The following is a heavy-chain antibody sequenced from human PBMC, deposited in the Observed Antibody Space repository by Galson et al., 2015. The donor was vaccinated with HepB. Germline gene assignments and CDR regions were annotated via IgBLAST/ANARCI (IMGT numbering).Heavy chain of an antibody. CDR2: INTNTGNP. CDR1: GYIFTRYA. D-gene: IGHD2-15*01. J-gene: IGHJ4*02. CDR3: ARDRGSGSHFFDY. Sequence: SVKVSCKASGYIFTRYAMNWVRQVPGQGLEWMGWINTNTGNPTYAQGFTGRFVFSLDTSVSTAYLQISSLRAEDTAVYYCARDRGSGSHFFDYWGQGTLVTVSS. V-gene: IGHV7-4-1*02.